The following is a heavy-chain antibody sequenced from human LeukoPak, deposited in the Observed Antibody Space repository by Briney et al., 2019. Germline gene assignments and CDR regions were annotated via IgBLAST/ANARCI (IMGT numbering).Heavy chain of an antibody. J-gene: IGHJ4*02. CDR3: ARDLRGYGDY. CDR1: GFTFSSYS. V-gene: IGHV3-48*01. CDR2: ISSSSSTI. D-gene: IGHD5-18*01. Sequence: PGGSLRLSCAASGFTFSSYSTNWVRQAPGKGLEWVSYISSSSSTIYYADSVKGRFTISRDNAKNSLYLQMNSLRAEDTAVYYCARDLRGYGDYWGQGTLVTVSS.